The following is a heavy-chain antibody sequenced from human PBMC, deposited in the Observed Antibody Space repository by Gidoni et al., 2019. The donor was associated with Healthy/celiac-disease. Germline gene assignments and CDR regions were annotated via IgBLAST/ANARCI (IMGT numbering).Heavy chain of an antibody. V-gene: IGHV3-48*02. CDR3: AREAA. J-gene: IGHJ4*02. Sequence: GLEWVSYISSSSSTIYYADSVKGRFTISRDNAKNSLYLQMNSLRDEDTAVYYCAREAAWGQGTLVTVSS. CDR2: ISSSSSTI.